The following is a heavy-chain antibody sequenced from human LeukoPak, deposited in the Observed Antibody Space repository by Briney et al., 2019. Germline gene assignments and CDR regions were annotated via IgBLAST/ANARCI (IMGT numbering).Heavy chain of an antibody. Sequence: ASVKVSCKASGYALTGYYFHWVRQAPGQEREWMGWINPNIGDTNYAEKIQGRVTLTRDTSINIAYMELSRLTSDDTAVYYCARSSGFFYYFDYWGQGTLVTVSS. CDR2: INPNIGDT. CDR1: GYALTGYY. D-gene: IGHD3-22*01. J-gene: IGHJ4*02. V-gene: IGHV1-2*02. CDR3: ARSSGFFYYFDY.